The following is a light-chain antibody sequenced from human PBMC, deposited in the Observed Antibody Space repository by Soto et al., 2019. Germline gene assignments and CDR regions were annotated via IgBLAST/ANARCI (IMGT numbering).Light chain of an antibody. CDR3: QQYDNLT. J-gene: IGKJ3*01. Sequence: DIQMTQSPSSLSASVGDRVTITCQASQDISNYLNWYQQKPGKAPKLLIYDASNLETGVPSRFSGSGSGTDFTSTISSLQPEDIATYYCQQYDNLTFGPGTKVDIK. V-gene: IGKV1-33*01. CDR2: DAS. CDR1: QDISNY.